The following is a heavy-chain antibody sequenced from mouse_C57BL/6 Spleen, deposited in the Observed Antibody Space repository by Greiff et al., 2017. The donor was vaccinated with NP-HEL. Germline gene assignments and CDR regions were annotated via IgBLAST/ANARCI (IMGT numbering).Heavy chain of an antibody. CDR3: ARPDYDGYAMDY. J-gene: IGHJ4*01. V-gene: IGHV1-80*01. Sequence: QVQLKQSGAELVKPGASVKISCKASGYAFSSYWMNWVKQRPGKGLEWIGQIYPGDGDTNYNGKFKGKATLTADKSSSTAYMQLSSLTSEDSAVYFCARPDYDGYAMDYWGQGTSVTVSS. CDR1: GYAFSSYW. CDR2: IYPGDGDT. D-gene: IGHD2-4*01.